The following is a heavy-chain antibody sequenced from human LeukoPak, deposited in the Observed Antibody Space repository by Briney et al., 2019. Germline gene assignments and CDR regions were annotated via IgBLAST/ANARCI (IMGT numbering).Heavy chain of an antibody. CDR3: ARGRPLRRTPPIDY. V-gene: IGHV1-2*02. J-gene: IGHJ4*02. Sequence: ASVKVSCKASGGTFSSYAISWVRQAPGQGLEWMGWINPNSGGTNYAQKFQGRVTMTRDTSISTAYMELSRLRSDDTAVYYCARGRPLRRTPPIDYWGQGTLVTVSS. D-gene: IGHD1-14*01. CDR2: INPNSGGT. CDR1: GGTFSSYA.